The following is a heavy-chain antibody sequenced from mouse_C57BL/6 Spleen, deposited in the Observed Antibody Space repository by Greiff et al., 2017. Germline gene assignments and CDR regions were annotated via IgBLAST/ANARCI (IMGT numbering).Heavy chain of an antibody. V-gene: IGHV1-61*01. CDR3: ARGKYYSSGGGFGY. D-gene: IGHD1-1*01. CDR2: IYPSDSET. J-gene: IGHJ3*01. CDR1: GYTFTSYW. Sequence: QVQLQQPGAELVRPGSSVTLSCKASGYTFTSYWMDWVKQRPGQGLEWIGNIYPSDSETHYNQKFKGKATLTVDKSSSTAYMQLSSLTSEDSAVYYCARGKYYSSGGGFGYWGQGTLVTVSA.